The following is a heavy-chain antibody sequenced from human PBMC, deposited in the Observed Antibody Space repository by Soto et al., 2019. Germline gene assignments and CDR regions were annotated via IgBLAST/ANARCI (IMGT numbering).Heavy chain of an antibody. V-gene: IGHV3-7*03. CDR1: GFSFSNYW. Sequence: GGSLRLSCAASGFSFSNYWMSWVRQAPGKGLEWVANIKADGSEMYYVDSVRGRFTISRDNDKSSLYLQMNSLRAGDTAVYFCARADADFNLNYYHGMDVWGQGTTVTVSS. J-gene: IGHJ6*02. CDR3: ARADADFNLNYYHGMDV. CDR2: IKADGSEM.